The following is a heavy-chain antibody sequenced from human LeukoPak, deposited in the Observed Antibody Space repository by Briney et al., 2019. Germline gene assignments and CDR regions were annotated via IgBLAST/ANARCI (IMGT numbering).Heavy chain of an antibody. CDR3: ARVAVADSATDY. D-gene: IGHD6-19*01. V-gene: IGHV1-69*05. Sequence: SVKVSCKASGGTFSSYAISWVRQAPGQGLEWMGRIIPIFGTANYAQKLQGRVTITTDESTSTAYMELSSLRSEDTAVYYCARVAVADSATDYWGQGTLVTVSS. CDR1: GGTFSSYA. J-gene: IGHJ4*02. CDR2: IIPIFGTA.